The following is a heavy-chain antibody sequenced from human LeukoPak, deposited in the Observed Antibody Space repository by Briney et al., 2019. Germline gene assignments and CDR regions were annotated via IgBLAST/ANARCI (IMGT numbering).Heavy chain of an antibody. D-gene: IGHD2-2*01. CDR1: GFTVSSNY. CDR2: IYSGGST. CDR3: ARGDVVVPAAKVPYYMDV. Sequence: GGSLRLSCAASGFTVSSNYMSWVRQAPGKGLEWVSVIYSGGSTYYADSVKGRFTISRDNSKNTLYLQMNSLRAEDTAVYYCARGDVVVPAAKVPYYMDVWGKGTTVTVSS. J-gene: IGHJ6*03. V-gene: IGHV3-53*01.